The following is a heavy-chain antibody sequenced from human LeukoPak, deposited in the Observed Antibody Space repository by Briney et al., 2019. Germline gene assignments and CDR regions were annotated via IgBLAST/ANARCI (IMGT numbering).Heavy chain of an antibody. Sequence: SETLSLTCGVYDGSFSGLYWSWLRQSPGKGLEWIGEINHNASPNYNPSLKTRVTISIDMSRNQFSLRLRSLTAADTAGYYCARAAVGGAQLGPNLDSWGQGTLVIVSS. D-gene: IGHD6-13*01. CDR3: ARAAVGGAQLGPNLDS. V-gene: IGHV4-34*01. CDR1: DGSFSGLY. CDR2: INHNASP. J-gene: IGHJ4*02.